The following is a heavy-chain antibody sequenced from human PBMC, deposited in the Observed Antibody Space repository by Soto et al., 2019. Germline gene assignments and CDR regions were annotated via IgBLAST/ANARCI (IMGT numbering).Heavy chain of an antibody. CDR2: IYHSGST. J-gene: IGHJ6*02. V-gene: IGHV4-30-2*01. D-gene: IGHD6-13*01. CDR1: GGSISSGGYS. Sequence: SETLSLTCAVSGGSISSGGYSWSWIRQPPGKGLEWIGYIYHSGSTYYNPSLKSRVTISVDRSKNQFSLKLSSVTAADTAVYYCARSSSSWYGFDYGMDVWGQGTPVTVSS. CDR3: ARSSSSWYGFDYGMDV.